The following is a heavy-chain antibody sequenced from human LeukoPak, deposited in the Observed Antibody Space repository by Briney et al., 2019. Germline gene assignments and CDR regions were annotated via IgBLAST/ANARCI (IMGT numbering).Heavy chain of an antibody. Sequence: ASVKVSCKASGYTFTSYAMNWVRQAPGQGLEWMGWINTNTGNPTYAQGFTGRFVFSLDTSVSTAYLQISSLKAEDTAVYYCARDLTIAARREFGYWGQGTLVTVSS. CDR3: ARDLTIAARREFGY. CDR1: GYTFTSYA. J-gene: IGHJ4*02. CDR2: INTNTGNP. D-gene: IGHD6-6*01. V-gene: IGHV7-4-1*02.